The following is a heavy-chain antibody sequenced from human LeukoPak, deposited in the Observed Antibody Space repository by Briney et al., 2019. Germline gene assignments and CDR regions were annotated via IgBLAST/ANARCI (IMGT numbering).Heavy chain of an antibody. CDR1: GYTFTSYA. CDR3: ARELGYSYSFDY. CDR2: INAGNGNT. Sequence: GASVKVSCKASGYTFTSYAMHWVRQAPGQRLEWMGWINAGNGNTKYSQKFQGRVTITRDTSASTAYMELSSLRSEDTAVYYCARELGYSYSFDYWGQGTLVTVS. D-gene: IGHD5-18*01. J-gene: IGHJ4*02. V-gene: IGHV1-3*01.